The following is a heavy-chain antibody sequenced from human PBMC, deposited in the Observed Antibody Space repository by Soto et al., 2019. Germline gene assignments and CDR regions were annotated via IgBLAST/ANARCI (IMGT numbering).Heavy chain of an antibody. CDR2: IYYSGST. CDR1: GGCISSSSYY. Sequence: SETLALTCTVSGGCISSSSYYWGWIRQPPGKGLEWIGSIYYSGSTYYNPSLKSRVTISVDTSKNQFSLKLSSVTAADTAVYYCARGTRRAAIYYYYGMGVWGQGTTVT. V-gene: IGHV4-39*01. J-gene: IGHJ6*02. CDR3: ARGTRRAAIYYYYGMGV. D-gene: IGHD2-15*01.